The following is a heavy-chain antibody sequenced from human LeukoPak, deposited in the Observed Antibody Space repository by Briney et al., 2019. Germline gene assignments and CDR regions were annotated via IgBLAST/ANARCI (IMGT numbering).Heavy chain of an antibody. Sequence: GRSLRLSCAASGFTFSSYGMHWVRQAPGKGLEWVAVISYDGSNKYYADSVKGRFTISRDNSKNTLYLQMNRLRAEDTAVYYAENDGGDYERDYYYYGMDVWGQGTTVTVSS. CDR3: ENDGGDYERDYYYYGMDV. V-gene: IGHV3-30*18. J-gene: IGHJ6*02. CDR1: GFTFSSYG. CDR2: ISYDGSNK. D-gene: IGHD2-21*02.